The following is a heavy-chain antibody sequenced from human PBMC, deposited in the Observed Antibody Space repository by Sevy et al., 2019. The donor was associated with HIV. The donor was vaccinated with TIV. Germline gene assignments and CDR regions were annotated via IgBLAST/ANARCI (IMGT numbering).Heavy chain of an antibody. CDR1: GFTFSNAW. CDR2: IKSKTDGGTT. Sequence: LSLTCAASGFTFSNAWMSWVRQAPGKGLEWVGRIKSKTDGGTTDYAAPVKGRFTISRDDSKNTLYLQMNSLKTEDTAVYYCTTETTVTNNYYYGMDVWGQGTTVTVSS. V-gene: IGHV3-15*01. J-gene: IGHJ6*02. D-gene: IGHD4-17*01. CDR3: TTETTVTNNYYYGMDV.